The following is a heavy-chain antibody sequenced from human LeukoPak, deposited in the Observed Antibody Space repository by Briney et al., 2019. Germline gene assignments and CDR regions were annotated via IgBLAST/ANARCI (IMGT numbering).Heavy chain of an antibody. Sequence: GGSLRLSCAASGFMFSSYSMQWVRQAPGKGLEWVAVISYDGNNKYYADSVKGRFTISRDNSKNTLYLQMSNLRAEDTAVYYCAKSARYFDFDYWGQGTLVIVSS. CDR3: AKSARYFDFDY. D-gene: IGHD3-9*01. V-gene: IGHV3-30*18. J-gene: IGHJ4*02. CDR2: ISYDGNNK. CDR1: GFMFSSYS.